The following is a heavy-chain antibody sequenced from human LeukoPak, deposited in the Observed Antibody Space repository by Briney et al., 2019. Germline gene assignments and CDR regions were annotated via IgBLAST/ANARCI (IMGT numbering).Heavy chain of an antibody. V-gene: IGHV4-38-2*02. D-gene: IGHD5-12*01. CDR2: INHGGST. CDR3: SLGLRNDY. J-gene: IGHJ4*02. CDR1: GYSISSGYY. Sequence: SETLSLTCTVSGYSISSGYYWSWIRQPPGKGLEWIGEINHGGSTNHNPSLKSRVTVSVDTSKNQFSLKLSSVTAADTAVYYCSLGLRNDYWGQGTLVTVSS.